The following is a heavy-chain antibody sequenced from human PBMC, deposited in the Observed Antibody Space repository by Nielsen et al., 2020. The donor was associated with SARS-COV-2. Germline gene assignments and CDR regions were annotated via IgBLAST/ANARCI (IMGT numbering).Heavy chain of an antibody. CDR1: GFTFSSYA. D-gene: IGHD3-10*01. V-gene: IGHV3-23*01. Sequence: GGSLRLSCAASGFTFSSYAMSWVLQAPGKGLEWVSAISGSGGSTYYADSVKGRFTFSRDNSKNKLYLQMNSLRAEDTAVYYCAKSYFRGVTIDAFDIWGQGTMVTVSS. CDR2: ISGSGGST. CDR3: AKSYFRGVTIDAFDI. J-gene: IGHJ3*02.